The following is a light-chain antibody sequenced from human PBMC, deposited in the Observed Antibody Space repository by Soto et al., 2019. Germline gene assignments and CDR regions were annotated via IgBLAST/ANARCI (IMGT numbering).Light chain of an antibody. V-gene: IGLV2-14*01. Sequence: QSALTRPASVSGSPGQSITISCTGTSSDVGGYNYVSWYQQHPGKAPKLMIYDVSNRPSGVSNRFSGSKSGNTASLTISGLQAEDEADYYCSSYTSSSTYVFGTGTMVTVL. J-gene: IGLJ1*01. CDR1: SSDVGGYNY. CDR3: SSYTSSSTYV. CDR2: DVS.